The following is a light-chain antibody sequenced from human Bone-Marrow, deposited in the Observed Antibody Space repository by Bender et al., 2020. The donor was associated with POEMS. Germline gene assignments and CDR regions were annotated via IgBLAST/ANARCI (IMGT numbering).Light chain of an antibody. CDR1: NIGSKN. CDR3: CSYADNSVWV. Sequence: SYVLTQPPSVSVAPGQTATITCGGNNIGSKNVHWYQQKPGQAPVLVIYRDSNRPSGIPERFSGSNSGNTATLTISGLQAEDEADFYCCSYADNSVWVFGGGTKLTVL. V-gene: IGLV3-9*01. J-gene: IGLJ3*02. CDR2: RDS.